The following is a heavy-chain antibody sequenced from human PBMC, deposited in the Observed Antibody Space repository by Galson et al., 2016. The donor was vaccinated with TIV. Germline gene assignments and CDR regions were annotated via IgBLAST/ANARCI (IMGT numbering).Heavy chain of an antibody. Sequence: SVKVSCKASGGTFSSYGISWVRQAPGQGLEWMGGINPVFGIPNYAQKFQGRVAMTADESTSTTYMELTSLRSEDTSVYYCARGKERVINFYYYMDVWGKGTTITVSS. D-gene: IGHD3-3*01. CDR3: ARGKERVINFYYYMDV. V-gene: IGHV1-69*13. CDR2: INPVFGIP. J-gene: IGHJ6*03. CDR1: GGTFSSYG.